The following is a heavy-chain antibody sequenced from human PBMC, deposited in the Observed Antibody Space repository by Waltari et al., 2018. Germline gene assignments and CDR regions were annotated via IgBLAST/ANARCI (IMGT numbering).Heavy chain of an antibody. CDR2: IRGTGYTT. D-gene: IGHD6-19*01. Sequence: EVQLLESGGGLVQPGGSLRLSCAASGFPFSTHAMSWVRQAPGKGLGWVSAIRGTGYTTHYADSVKGRFTISRDNSKGTLYLQMSSLRADDTALYFCAKSNSGWSPGDSWGQGTLVTVSS. CDR1: GFPFSTHA. CDR3: AKSNSGWSPGDS. J-gene: IGHJ4*02. V-gene: IGHV3-23*01.